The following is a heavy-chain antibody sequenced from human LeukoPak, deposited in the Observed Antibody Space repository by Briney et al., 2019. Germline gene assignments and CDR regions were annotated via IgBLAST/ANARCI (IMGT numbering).Heavy chain of an antibody. J-gene: IGHJ5*02. CDR2: INYSGST. CDR3: ARGWFGELPFSGSPVPNPLNWFDP. Sequence: PSETLSLTCTVSGGSISSSSHYWGWIRQPPGKGLEWIGSINYSGSTYYNPSLWSRVTISVDTSKNHFSLKLSSVTAADTAVYYCARGWFGELPFSGSPVPNPLNWFDPWGQGTLVTVSS. CDR1: GGSISSSSHY. V-gene: IGHV4-39*02. D-gene: IGHD3-10*01.